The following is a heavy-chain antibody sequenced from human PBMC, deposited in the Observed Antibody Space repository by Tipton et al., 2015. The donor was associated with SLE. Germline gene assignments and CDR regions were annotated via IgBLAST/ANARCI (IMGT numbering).Heavy chain of an antibody. J-gene: IGHJ5*02. Sequence: TLSLTCTVSGGSISSSTYYWGWIRQPPGKGLEWIGSIYYNGGTNYNPSLKSRVTISVDTSKNQFSLKLSPVTAADTAVYYCARVGLTGGGWLDPWGQGTLVTVSS. V-gene: IGHV4-39*07. CDR3: ARVGLTGGGWLDP. CDR1: GGSISSSTYY. CDR2: IYYNGGT. D-gene: IGHD7-27*01.